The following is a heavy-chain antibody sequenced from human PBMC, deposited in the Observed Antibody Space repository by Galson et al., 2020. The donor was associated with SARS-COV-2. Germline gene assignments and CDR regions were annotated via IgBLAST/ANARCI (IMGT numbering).Heavy chain of an antibody. CDR1: GGSVSSDTHY. CDR3: ARVGGEADWYFDL. V-gene: IGHV4-61*01. Sequence: SETLSLTCTVSGGSVSSDTHYWSWLRQPPGKGLEWIGHIYHSGSTYYPPSLKSRVTVSVDTSKNQFSLKLTSMTAADTAVYYCARVGGEADWYFDLWGRGTVVTVSS. CDR2: IYHSGST. D-gene: IGHD3-3*01. J-gene: IGHJ2*01.